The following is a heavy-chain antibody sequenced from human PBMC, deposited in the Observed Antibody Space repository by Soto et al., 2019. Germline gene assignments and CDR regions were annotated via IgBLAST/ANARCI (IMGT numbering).Heavy chain of an antibody. Sequence: QVQLQESGPGLVKPSETLSLTCTVSGGSVSSGSYYWSWIRQPPGKGLEWIGYIYYSGSTNYNPSLNSRVTISVDTSKNQFSLKLSSVTAADTAVYYCAKGGARLYYYYGMDVWGQGTTVTVSS. V-gene: IGHV4-61*01. CDR2: IYYSGST. D-gene: IGHD1-26*01. CDR3: AKGGARLYYYYGMDV. J-gene: IGHJ6*02. CDR1: GGSVSSGSYY.